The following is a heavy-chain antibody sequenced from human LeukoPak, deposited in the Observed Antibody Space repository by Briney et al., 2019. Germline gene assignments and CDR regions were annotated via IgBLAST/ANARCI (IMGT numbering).Heavy chain of an antibody. CDR1: GGSISIYY. CDR2: IYYSGST. D-gene: IGHD3-3*01. V-gene: IGHV4-59*08. J-gene: IGHJ4*02. CDR3: ARHLTTYYDFWSGLEDYFDY. Sequence: SEALSLTCTVSGGSISIYYWSWIRQPPGKGLEWIGYIYYSGSTNYNPSLKSRVTISVDTSKNQFSLKPSSVTAADTAVYYCARHLTTYYDFWSGLEDYFDYWGQGTLVTVSS.